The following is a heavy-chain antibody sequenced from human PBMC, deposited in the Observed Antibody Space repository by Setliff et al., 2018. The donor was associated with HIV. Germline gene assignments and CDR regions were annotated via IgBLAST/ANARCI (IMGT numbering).Heavy chain of an antibody. CDR3: ATSTSRYFWNGFYQGGFGSRNSHSFEN. CDR1: GYTFTASY. J-gene: IGHJ4*02. CDR2: MHPNSGAT. V-gene: IGHV1-2*02. Sequence: GASVKVSCKTSGYTFTASYLYWVRQAPGQGLQWMGWMHPNSGATKYAQKFRDRVTLTGDTSISTASMELSSLKSDDTAMYYCATSTSRYFWNGFYQGGFGSRNSHSFENWGQGTLVTVSS. D-gene: IGHD3-3*01.